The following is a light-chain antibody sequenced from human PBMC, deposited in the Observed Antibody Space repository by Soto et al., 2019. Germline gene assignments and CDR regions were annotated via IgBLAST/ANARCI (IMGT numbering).Light chain of an antibody. CDR3: QQCGSSST. Sequence: EIVLTQSPGTLSLSPGERATLXXRASQTFSNSFLSWFQQIPGQAPXLLIYGASMRATGIPDRFSGSGSGTDFTLTISRLEPEDFAVYYCQQCGSSSTFGQGTRLEIK. CDR1: QTFSNSF. J-gene: IGKJ5*01. CDR2: GAS. V-gene: IGKV3-20*01.